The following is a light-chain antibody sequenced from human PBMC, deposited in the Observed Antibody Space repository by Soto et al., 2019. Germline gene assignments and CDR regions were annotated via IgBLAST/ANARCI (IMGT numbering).Light chain of an antibody. CDR2: AAS. J-gene: IGKJ4*01. V-gene: IGKV1-9*01. CDR1: QGISSY. Sequence: DIQLTQSPSFLSASVGDRVTITCRASQGISSYLAWYQQKPGKGPKLLIYAASTLHSGVPSRFSGSGFGTEFTLTISSFQPEDFATYFCHQVNSYPFTFGGGTKVEIK. CDR3: HQVNSYPFT.